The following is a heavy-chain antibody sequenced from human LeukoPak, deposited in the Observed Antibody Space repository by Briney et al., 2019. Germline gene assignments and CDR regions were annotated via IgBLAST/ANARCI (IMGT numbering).Heavy chain of an antibody. CDR3: AKASGHIVVVPAFDY. V-gene: IGHV3-9*03. J-gene: IGHJ4*02. CDR2: ISWNSGSI. D-gene: IGHD2-2*01. CDR1: GFTFDDYA. Sequence: GGSLRLSCAASGFTFDDYAMHWVRQAPGKGLEWVSGISWNSGSIGYADSVKGRFTISRDNAKNSLYLQMNSLRAEDMALYYCAKASGHIVVVPAFDYWGQGTLVTASS.